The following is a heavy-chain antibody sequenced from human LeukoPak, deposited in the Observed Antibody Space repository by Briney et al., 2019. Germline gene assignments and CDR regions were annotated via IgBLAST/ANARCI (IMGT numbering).Heavy chain of an antibody. CDR3: AARGRDDYVWGSYRPIFDY. J-gene: IGHJ4*02. Sequence: SETLSLTCAVYGGSFSGYYWSWIRQPPGKGLEWIGEINHSGSTNYNPSFKSRVTISVDTSKNQFSLKLSSVTAADTAVYYCAARGRDDYVWGSYRPIFDYWGQGTLVTVSS. CDR2: INHSGST. CDR1: GGSFSGYY. D-gene: IGHD3-16*02. V-gene: IGHV4-34*01.